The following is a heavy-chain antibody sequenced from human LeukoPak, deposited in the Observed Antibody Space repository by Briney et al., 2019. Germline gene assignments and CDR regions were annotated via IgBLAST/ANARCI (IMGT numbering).Heavy chain of an antibody. CDR2: INAGYGNT. Sequence: ASVKVFCKASGYTFTAYSIHWVRQAPGQRLEWMGWINAGYGNTKYSQKFQGRVTITRDTSASTAYMELSSLTSEDTAVFYCARERIGEGFDYWGQGTLVTVSS. D-gene: IGHD3-10*01. CDR3: ARERIGEGFDY. V-gene: IGHV1-3*01. CDR1: GYTFTAYS. J-gene: IGHJ4*02.